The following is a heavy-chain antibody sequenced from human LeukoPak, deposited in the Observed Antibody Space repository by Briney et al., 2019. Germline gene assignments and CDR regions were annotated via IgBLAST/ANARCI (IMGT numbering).Heavy chain of an antibody. CDR2: IYYSGST. Sequence: PSETLSLTCTVSSGSISSYYWSWIRQPPGKGLEWIGYIYYSGSTNYNPSLKSRVTISVDTSKNQCSLKLSSVTAADTAAYYCARWDGSVGVSYWGQGTLVTVSS. V-gene: IGHV4-59*01. CDR1: SGSISSYY. D-gene: IGHD3-10*01. J-gene: IGHJ4*02. CDR3: ARWDGSVGVSY.